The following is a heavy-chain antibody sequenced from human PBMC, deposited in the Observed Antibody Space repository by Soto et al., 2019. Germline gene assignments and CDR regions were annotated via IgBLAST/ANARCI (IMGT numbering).Heavy chain of an antibody. CDR1: GYTFTGYG. CDR2: ISAYNGNT. CDR3: AMNYDILTGSPY. J-gene: IGHJ4*02. V-gene: IGHV1-18*01. D-gene: IGHD3-9*01. Sequence: ASVKVSCKASGYTFTGYGISWVRQAPGQGLEWMGWISAYNGNTNYAQKLQGRVTMTTDTSTSTAYMELRSLRSDDTAVYYCAMNYDILTGSPYCGQGTLVTVSS.